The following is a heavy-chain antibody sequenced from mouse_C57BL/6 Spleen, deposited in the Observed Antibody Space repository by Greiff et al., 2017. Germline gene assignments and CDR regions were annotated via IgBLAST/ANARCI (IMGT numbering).Heavy chain of an antibody. D-gene: IGHD1-1*02. Sequence: QVQLQQPGPELVKPGASVKLSCKASGYTFTSYWMQWVKQRHGQGLEWIGEVDPSDSYTNYNQKFKGKATLTVDTSSSTAYMQLSSLTSEDSAVDDCARATGVADWYIDVWGKGTTVTVSS. CDR2: VDPSDSYT. CDR3: ARATGVADWYIDV. J-gene: IGHJ1*03. V-gene: IGHV1-50*01. CDR1: GYTFTSYW.